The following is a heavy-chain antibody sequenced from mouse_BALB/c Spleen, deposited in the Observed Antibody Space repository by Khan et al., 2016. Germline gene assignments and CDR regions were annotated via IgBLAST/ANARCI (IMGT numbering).Heavy chain of an antibody. CDR3: SDLGQY. CDR2: IDPANVNT. Sequence: VQLQQSGAELVKPGASLKLSCTVSGFNIKDAYIHWVIQRPEQGLEWIGRIDPANVNTKYDPKFQGKATITADTSSNTAYLQLSSLTSEDTAVYYCSDLGQYWGQGTLVTVSA. V-gene: IGHV14-3*02. CDR1: GFNIKDAY. J-gene: IGHJ3*01. D-gene: IGHD3-3*01.